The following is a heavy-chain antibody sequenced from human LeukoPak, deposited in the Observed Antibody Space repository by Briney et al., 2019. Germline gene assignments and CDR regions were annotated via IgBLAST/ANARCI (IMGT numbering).Heavy chain of an antibody. CDR1: GGTFSSYA. Sequence: SVKVSCKASGGTFSSYAISWVRQAPGQGLEWMGRIIPIFGIANYAQKFQGRVTITADKSTSTAYMALSSLRSEDTAVYYCARDGMAAARPGNVWSDPWGQGTLVTASS. J-gene: IGHJ5*02. V-gene: IGHV1-69*04. D-gene: IGHD6-6*01. CDR3: ARDGMAAARPGNVWSDP. CDR2: IIPIFGIA.